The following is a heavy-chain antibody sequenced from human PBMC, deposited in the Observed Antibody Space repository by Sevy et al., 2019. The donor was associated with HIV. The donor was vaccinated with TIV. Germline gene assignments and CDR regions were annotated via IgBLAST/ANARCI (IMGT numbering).Heavy chain of an antibody. CDR2: IYHSGST. CDR1: GGSISSSNW. D-gene: IGHD3-16*02. V-gene: IGHV4-4*02. J-gene: IGHJ4*02. CDR3: ARDRGGMITFGGVIVITHYFDY. Sequence: SETLSLTCAVSGGSISSSNWWSWVRQPPGKGLEWIGEIYHSGSTNYNPSLKSRVTISVDKSKNQFSLKLSSVTAADTAVYYCARDRGGMITFGGVIVITHYFDYWGQGTLVTVSS.